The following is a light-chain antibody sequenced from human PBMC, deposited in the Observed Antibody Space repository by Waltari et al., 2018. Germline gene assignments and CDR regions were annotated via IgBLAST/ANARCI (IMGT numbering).Light chain of an antibody. CDR1: NISRKT. V-gene: IGLV3-21*03. J-gene: IGLJ2*01. Sequence: SYVLTQPPSVSVAPGKTARISCAGQNISRKTVYWYHKKPGQAPVVVNHDSTVRPSGIPDRFSGSDPATLTIARVEAGDEADYYCQVWDDTRDQPVFGGGTRLTVL. CDR2: DST. CDR3: QVWDDTRDQPV.